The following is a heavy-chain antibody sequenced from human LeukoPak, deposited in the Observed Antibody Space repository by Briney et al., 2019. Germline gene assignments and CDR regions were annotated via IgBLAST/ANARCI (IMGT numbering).Heavy chain of an antibody. J-gene: IGHJ4*02. CDR2: ISRDSRTI. CDR1: GFTFSSYS. D-gene: IGHD3-16*01. V-gene: IGHV3-21*01. CDR3: ATSPPGGPIDN. Sequence: GGSLRLSCAASGFTFSSYSMNWVRQAPGQGLEWVSIISRDSRTIFYADSVKGRFTVSRDNAKNSLYLQMNSLRAEDTAVYYCATSPPGGPIDNWGQGTLVTVSS.